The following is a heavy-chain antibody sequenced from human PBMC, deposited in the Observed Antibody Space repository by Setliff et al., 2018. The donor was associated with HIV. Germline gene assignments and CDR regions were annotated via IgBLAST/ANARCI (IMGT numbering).Heavy chain of an antibody. CDR3: AKTQTVITVYGPFDS. V-gene: IGHV1-18*01. CDR1: GYTFTSYG. D-gene: IGHD4-4*01. J-gene: IGHJ4*02. CDR2: ISAYNGNT. Sequence: ASVKVSCKASGYTFTSYGISWVRQAPGQGLEWMGWISAYNGNTNYAQKLQGRVTMTTDTSTSTAYMELRSLRSDDTAVYYCAKTQTVITVYGPFDSWGQGTPVTVSS.